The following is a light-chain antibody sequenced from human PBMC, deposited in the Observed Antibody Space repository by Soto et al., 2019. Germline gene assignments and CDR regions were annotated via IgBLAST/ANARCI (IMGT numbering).Light chain of an antibody. Sequence: QSVLTQPPSASGSPGQSVTISCTGTNSDVGGYNYVSWYQQHPGKAPKLILYEVTSRPSGVPDRFSGSKSGNTASLTVSGLQAQDEADYYCTSYAGANNFIFGGGTKVTVL. V-gene: IGLV2-8*01. CDR3: TSYAGANNFI. CDR1: NSDVGGYNY. CDR2: EVT. J-gene: IGLJ2*01.